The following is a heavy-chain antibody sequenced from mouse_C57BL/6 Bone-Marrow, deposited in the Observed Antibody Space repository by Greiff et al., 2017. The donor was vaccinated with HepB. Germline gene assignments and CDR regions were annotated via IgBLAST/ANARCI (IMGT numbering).Heavy chain of an antibody. CDR1: GFNIKDDY. V-gene: IGHV14-4*01. CDR3: TTYGNLSGG. CDR2: IDPENGDT. J-gene: IGHJ2*01. D-gene: IGHD2-1*01. Sequence: VHVKQSGAELVRPGASVKLSCTASGFNIKDDYMHWVKQRPEQGLEWIGWIDPENGDTEYASKFQGKATITADTSSNTAYLQLSSLTSEDTAVYYCTTYGNLSGGWGQGTTLTVSS.